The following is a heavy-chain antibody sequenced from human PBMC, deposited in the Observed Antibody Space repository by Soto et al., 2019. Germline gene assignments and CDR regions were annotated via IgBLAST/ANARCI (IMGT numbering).Heavy chain of an antibody. D-gene: IGHD2-15*01. CDR1: GGTFSKYK. V-gene: IGHV1-69*12. CDR3: ARDCSGGGCFSDPHFSYGMDV. Sequence: QVQLVQSGAEVKKPGSSVRVSCKASGGTFSKYKITWVRQAPGQGLEWMGGIIPVFGTANYAQKFQGRVTVTADEATSTAYMEVRRLRSDGTAVYYCARDCSGGGCFSDPHFSYGMDVWGQGTTVTVSS. CDR2: IIPVFGTA. J-gene: IGHJ6*02.